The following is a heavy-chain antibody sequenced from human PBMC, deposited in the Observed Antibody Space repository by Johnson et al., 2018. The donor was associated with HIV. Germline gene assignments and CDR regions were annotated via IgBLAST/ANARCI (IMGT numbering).Heavy chain of an antibody. Sequence: QVPLVESGGGLFQPGRSLRLSCAASGFPFLSYAMHCFRQAPVKGLECVAFISYDGSNNYYSDSVKVRFTISRDNSKNTLYLQMNSLRAEDTAVYYCAAHLVEMATKSLNAFDIWGQGTMVTVSS. CDR3: AAHLVEMATKSLNAFDI. V-gene: IGHV3-30*04. J-gene: IGHJ3*02. D-gene: IGHD5-24*01. CDR2: ISYDGSNN. CDR1: GFPFLSYA.